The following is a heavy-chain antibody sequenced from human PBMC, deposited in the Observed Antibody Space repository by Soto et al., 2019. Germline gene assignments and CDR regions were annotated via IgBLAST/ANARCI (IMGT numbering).Heavy chain of an antibody. CDR3: AREVVVVVGATDDFDWFGP. D-gene: IGHD2-15*01. J-gene: IGHJ5*02. V-gene: IGHV1-69*08. CDR1: VGTFSSYT. CDR2: IIPILGIA. Sequence: VQLVQSGAEVKKPGSSVKVSCKASVGTFSSYTISWVRQAPGQGLEWMGWIIPILGIADYAQKVQGRVRSTEDKPKSTAYMELRSLGDEDAAVYYCAREVVVVVGATDDFDWFGPWGQGTLVTVSS.